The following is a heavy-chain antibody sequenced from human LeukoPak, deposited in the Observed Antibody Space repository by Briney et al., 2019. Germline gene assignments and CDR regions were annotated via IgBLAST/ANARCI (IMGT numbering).Heavy chain of an antibody. Sequence: RPSETLSLTCTVSGRSISSYYWSWIRQPPGKGLEWIGYIYTSGSTNYNPSLKSRVTISVDTSKNQFSLKLSSVTAADTAVYYCARHGLGSSWTGWFDPWGQGTLVTVSS. CDR1: GRSISSYY. CDR2: IYTSGST. CDR3: ARHGLGSSWTGWFDP. D-gene: IGHD6-13*01. J-gene: IGHJ5*02. V-gene: IGHV4-4*09.